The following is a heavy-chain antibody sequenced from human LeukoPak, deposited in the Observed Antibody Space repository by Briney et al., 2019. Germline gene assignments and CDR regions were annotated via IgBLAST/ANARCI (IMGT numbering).Heavy chain of an antibody. V-gene: IGHV1-24*01. J-gene: IGHJ4*02. D-gene: IGHD3-22*01. CDR1: GYTLTELS. Sequence: GASVKVSCKVSGYTLTELSMHWVRQAPGKGLEWMGGFDPEDGETIYAQKFQGRVTMTEDTSADTAYMELSSLRSEDTAVYYCATLGGYDSSGYPLDYWGQGTLVTVSS. CDR3: ATLGGYDSSGYPLDY. CDR2: FDPEDGET.